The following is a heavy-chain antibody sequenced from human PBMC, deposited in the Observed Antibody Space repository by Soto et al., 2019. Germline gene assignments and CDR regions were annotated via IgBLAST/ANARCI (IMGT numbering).Heavy chain of an antibody. CDR2: ISWNSGSI. V-gene: IGHV3-9*01. CDR3: AKGRCSGGSCYYFDY. Sequence: GGSLRLSCAASGFTFDDYAMHWVRQAPGKGLEWVSGISWNSGSIGYAESVKGRFTISRDNAKNSLYLQMNSLRAEDTTFYNSAKGRCSGGSCYYFDYWAQGTLVTVSS. CDR1: GFTFDDYA. J-gene: IGHJ4*02. D-gene: IGHD2-15*01.